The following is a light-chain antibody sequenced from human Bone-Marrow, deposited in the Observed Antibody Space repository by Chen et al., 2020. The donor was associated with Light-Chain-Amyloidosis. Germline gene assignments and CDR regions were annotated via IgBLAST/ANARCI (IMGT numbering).Light chain of an antibody. CDR2: DAS. V-gene: IGKV1-5*01. J-gene: IGKJ1*01. CDR1: ETITNW. CDR3: QQYNSYLAT. Sequence: TQMTQSPSALSASVGDKITITCRASETITNWVAWYQQKPGKAPKLLIYDASTLHSGVPSRFSASGSGTEFTLTITSLQPDDFATYYCQQYNSYLATFGQGTKV.